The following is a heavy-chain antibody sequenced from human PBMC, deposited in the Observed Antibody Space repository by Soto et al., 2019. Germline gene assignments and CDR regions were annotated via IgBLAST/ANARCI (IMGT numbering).Heavy chain of an antibody. V-gene: IGHV3-23*01. D-gene: IGHD1-26*01. J-gene: IGHJ4*02. CDR1: GVTFCSYA. Sequence: GGFLRLSCAASGVTFCSYAMGGVRKSPGGGLEWVSAMSGSGGNTYYPDSVKGRFTISRDNSESTLYLQMNSLRAEGTALYYCAKVPNSGSYFDFDYWGLGTLVTGSS. CDR3: AKVPNSGSYFDFDY. CDR2: MSGSGGNT.